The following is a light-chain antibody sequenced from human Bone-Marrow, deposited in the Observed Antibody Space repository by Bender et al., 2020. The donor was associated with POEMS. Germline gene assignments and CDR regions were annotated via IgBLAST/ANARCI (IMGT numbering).Light chain of an antibody. CDR3: QAWDSITVV. Sequence: SYDLTQPPSVSVSPGQTVGITCSGHELGDKYVSWYQQKPGQSPVLLIYQNSRRPSGIPARFSGSISGNTATLTISGTQAMDEADYFCQAWDSITVVFGGGTKVTVL. CDR1: ELGDKY. CDR2: QNS. V-gene: IGLV3-1*01. J-gene: IGLJ2*01.